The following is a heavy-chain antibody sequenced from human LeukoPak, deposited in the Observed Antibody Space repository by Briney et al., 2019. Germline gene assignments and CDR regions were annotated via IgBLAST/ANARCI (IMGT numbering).Heavy chain of an antibody. V-gene: IGHV4-59*01. CDR1: GGSFSGYY. D-gene: IGHD3-3*01. Sequence: NPSETLSLTCAVYGGSFSGYYWSWIRQPPGKGLEWIGYIYYSGSTNYNPSLKSRVTISVDTSKNQFSLKLSSVTAADTAVYYCARRRITIFGGPHVWFDPWGQGTLVTVSS. J-gene: IGHJ5*02. CDR3: ARRRITIFGGPHVWFDP. CDR2: IYYSGST.